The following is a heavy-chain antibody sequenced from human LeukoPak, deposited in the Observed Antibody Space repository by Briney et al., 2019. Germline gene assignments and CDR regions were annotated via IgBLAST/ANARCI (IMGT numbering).Heavy chain of an antibody. Sequence: PSETLSLTCTVSGGSISSGFYYWSWIRQPAGKGLEWIGRIYTSGSTNYNPSLKSRISISVDTSKNQFSLRLSSVTAADTAVYYCARDYCSSTSCPSWNAFDIWGQGTMVTVSS. CDR2: IYTSGST. CDR3: ARDYCSSTSCPSWNAFDI. J-gene: IGHJ3*02. V-gene: IGHV4-61*02. CDR1: GGSISSGFYY. D-gene: IGHD2-2*01.